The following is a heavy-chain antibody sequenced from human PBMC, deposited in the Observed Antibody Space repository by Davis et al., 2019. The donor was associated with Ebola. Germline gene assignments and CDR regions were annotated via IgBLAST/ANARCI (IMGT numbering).Heavy chain of an antibody. V-gene: IGHV3-30*03. CDR2: ISYDGSNK. CDR1: GFTFSSYG. CDR3: ARDNYWKLDY. Sequence: PGGSLRLSCVASGFTFSSYGMHWVRQAPGKGLEWVAAISYDGSNKYYADSVKGRFTISRDNARNSFYLQMNSLRVEDTAVYYCARDNYWKLDYWGQGILVTVSS. D-gene: IGHD4-11*01. J-gene: IGHJ4*02.